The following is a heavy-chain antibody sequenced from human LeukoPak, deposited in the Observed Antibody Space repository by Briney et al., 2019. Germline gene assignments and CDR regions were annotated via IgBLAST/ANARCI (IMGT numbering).Heavy chain of an antibody. V-gene: IGHV3-30*02. CDR2: TRYDGSFE. Sequence: GGSLRLSCAASGFSFSSYGMHWVRQAPGKGLEWVAFTRYDGSFEDYADSVKGRFTISRDNSKNTLYLQMNSLRAEDTAVYYCARSSDRHPIPYYFDYWGQGTLVTVSS. J-gene: IGHJ4*02. D-gene: IGHD1-14*01. CDR3: ARSSDRHPIPYYFDY. CDR1: GFSFSSYG.